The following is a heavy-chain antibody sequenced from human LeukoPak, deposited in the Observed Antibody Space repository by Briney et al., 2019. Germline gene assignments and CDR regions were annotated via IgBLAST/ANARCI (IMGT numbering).Heavy chain of an antibody. CDR2: ISGSGGST. J-gene: IGHJ3*01. D-gene: IGHD2-2*01. CDR3: AKNHEHARYAGFDF. V-gene: IGHV3-23*01. CDR1: GFTFSGFV. Sequence: GGSLRLSCAASGFTFSGFVISWVRQAPGKGPQWVADISGSGGSTYYADSVKGRFSVSRDNSKNMVYLELNSLRAEDTAVYYCAKNHEHARYAGFDFWAEGALVAVSS.